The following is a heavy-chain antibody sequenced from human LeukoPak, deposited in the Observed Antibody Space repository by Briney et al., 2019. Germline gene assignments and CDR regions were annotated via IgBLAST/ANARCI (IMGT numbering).Heavy chain of an antibody. CDR1: GYTFSSYD. Sequence: ASVKVSCKASGYTFSSYDTNWVRQATGQGLEWMGWMNPISGNTGYAQKFQGRLTITRDTSINTAYMDLTNLRSEDTAVYFCARGHSGRRFLADYWGQGTLVTVSS. D-gene: IGHD3-3*01. J-gene: IGHJ4*02. V-gene: IGHV1-8*01. CDR3: ARGHSGRRFLADY. CDR2: MNPISGNT.